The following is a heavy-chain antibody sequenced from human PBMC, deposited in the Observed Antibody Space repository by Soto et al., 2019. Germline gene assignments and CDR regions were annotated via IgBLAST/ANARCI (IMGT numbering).Heavy chain of an antibody. D-gene: IGHD6-13*01. J-gene: IGHJ4*02. CDR2: IYHSGST. Sequence: QVQLQESGPGLVKPSGTLSLTCAVSGGSISSSNWWSWVRQPPGKGLEWIGEIYHSGSTNYNPSLQSRVTISVDQSKDPFSLELSSVTAADTAVYYCARAAMGGSSWPFDSWGQGTLVTVSS. CDR3: ARAAMGGSSWPFDS. V-gene: IGHV4-4*02. CDR1: GGSISSSNW.